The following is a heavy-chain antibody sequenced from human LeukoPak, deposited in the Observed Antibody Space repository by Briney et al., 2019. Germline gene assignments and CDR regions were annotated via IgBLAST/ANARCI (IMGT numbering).Heavy chain of an antibody. CDR2: INHSGST. J-gene: IGHJ3*02. V-gene: IGHV4-34*01. CDR3: ARDRDSGSYPWAFDI. D-gene: IGHD1-26*01. Sequence: SETLSLTCAVYGGSFSGYYWSWIRQPPGKGLEWIGEINHSGSTNYNPSLKSRVTISVDTSKNQFSLKLSSVTAADTAVYYCARDRDSGSYPWAFDIWGQGTMVTVSS. CDR1: GGSFSGYY.